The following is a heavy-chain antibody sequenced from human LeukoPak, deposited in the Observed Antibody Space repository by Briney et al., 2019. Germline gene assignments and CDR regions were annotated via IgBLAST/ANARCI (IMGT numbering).Heavy chain of an antibody. J-gene: IGHJ5*02. V-gene: IGHV4-39*01. CDR2: FYYSGNT. CDR1: GDSISSNNYY. Sequence: SETLSLTCTVSGDSISSNNYYWGWIRQPPGKGLEWIGSFYYSGNTNYNPSLKSRVTISVDTSKNQLSLQLSSVTAADTAVYYCAATSDYYDRSGYHHWGQGTLVTVSS. D-gene: IGHD3-22*01. CDR3: AATSDYYDRSGYHH.